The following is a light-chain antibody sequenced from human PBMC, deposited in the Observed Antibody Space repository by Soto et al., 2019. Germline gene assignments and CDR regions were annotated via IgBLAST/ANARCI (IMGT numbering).Light chain of an antibody. CDR2: AAS. CDR3: QQSYSNPPT. CDR1: QSISSY. V-gene: IGKV1-39*01. J-gene: IGKJ4*01. Sequence: DIQMTQSPSSLSASVGDRVTITCRASQSISSYLNWYQQKPGKAPKLLIYAASSLQSGVPSRFSGSASGTYFPLTISSPQPEDFANYYCQQSYSNPPTFGGGTKVEIK.